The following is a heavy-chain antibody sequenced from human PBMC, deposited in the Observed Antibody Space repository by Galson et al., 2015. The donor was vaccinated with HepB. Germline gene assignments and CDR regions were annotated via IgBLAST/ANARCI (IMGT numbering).Heavy chain of an antibody. CDR3: AKEGGGYYFGGSNWFDP. V-gene: IGHV3-30*18. CDR2: ISYDGSDK. J-gene: IGHJ5*02. D-gene: IGHD3-10*02. CDR1: GFIFSNYG. Sequence: SLRLSCAASGFIFSNYGMHWVRQAPGKGPEWVAVISYDGSDKNYADSVKGRFTISRDNSKSTLHLQMNSLRAEDTAIYYCAKEGGGYYFGGSNWFDPWGQGTLVTVSS.